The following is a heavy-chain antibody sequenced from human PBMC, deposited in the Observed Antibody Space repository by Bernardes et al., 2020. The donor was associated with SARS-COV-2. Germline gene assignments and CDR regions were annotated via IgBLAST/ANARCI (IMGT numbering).Heavy chain of an antibody. D-gene: IGHD3-22*01. V-gene: IGHV1-58*01. CDR3: AASNPRRDSSGFC. CDR2: IVVGSGNT. Sequence: SVKVSCKASGFTFTSSAVQWVRQARGQRLEWIGWIVVGSGNTNYAQKFQERVTITRDMSTSTAYMELSSLRSEDTAVYYCAASNPRRDSSGFCWGQGTLVTVSS. CDR1: GFTFTSSA. J-gene: IGHJ4*02.